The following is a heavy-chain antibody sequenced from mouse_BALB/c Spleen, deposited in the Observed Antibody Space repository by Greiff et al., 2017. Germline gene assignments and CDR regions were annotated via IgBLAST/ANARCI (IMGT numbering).Heavy chain of an antibody. CDR3: ARWLLPMDY. CDR1: GFTFSSYT. CDR2: ISNGGGST. V-gene: IGHV5-12-2*01. D-gene: IGHD2-3*01. J-gene: IGHJ4*01. Sequence: EVQLVESGGGLVQPGGSLKLSCAASGFTFSSYTMSWVRQTPEKRLEWVAYISNGGGSTYYPDTVKGRFTISRDNAKNTLYLQMSSLKSEDTAMYYCARWLLPMDYWGQGTSVTVSS.